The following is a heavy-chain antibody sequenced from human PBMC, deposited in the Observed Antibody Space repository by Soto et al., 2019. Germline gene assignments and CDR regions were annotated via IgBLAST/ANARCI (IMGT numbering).Heavy chain of an antibody. Sequence: GSLRLSCAASGFTYTTYMTWGRQSPGKGLEWVSAIVGSGDSAYYADSVKGRFTISRDNFKKTLYLQMNGLRVDDTAVYYCAKDGSEQWLEHPDYCGRGTLVTFSS. D-gene: IGHD6-19*01. CDR1: GFTYTTY. J-gene: IGHJ4*02. CDR2: IVGSGDSA. V-gene: IGHV3-23*01. CDR3: AKDGSEQWLEHPDY.